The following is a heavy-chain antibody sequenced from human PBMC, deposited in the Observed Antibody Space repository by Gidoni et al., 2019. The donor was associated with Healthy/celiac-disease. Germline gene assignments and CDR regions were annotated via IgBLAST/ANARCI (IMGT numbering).Heavy chain of an antibody. J-gene: IGHJ5*02. D-gene: IGHD2-15*01. CDR1: GYTFTSYY. CDR2: ITTSGGST. V-gene: IGHV1-46*04. CDR3: ARGYCSGGSCAIVWFDP. Sequence: QVQLVQSGAEVKKPGASVKVSCKASGYTFTSYYMHWVRQAPGQGLEWMGIITTSGGSTSYAQKLQGRVTMTRDTSTSTVYMELSSLRSEDTAVYYCARGYCSGGSCAIVWFDPWGQGTLVTVSS.